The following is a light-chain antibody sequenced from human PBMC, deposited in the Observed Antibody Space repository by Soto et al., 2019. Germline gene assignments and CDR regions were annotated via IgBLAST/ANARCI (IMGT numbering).Light chain of an antibody. Sequence: QSVLTQPASVSASPGQSITISCTGTSSDVGGYNYVSWYQQHPGRAPKLLIFDVNTRPSGVSSRFSGSKSGNTASLTISGLQAEDEADYYCSSYTTSSTLGVFGTGTKVTVL. V-gene: IGLV2-14*03. CDR3: SSYTTSSTLGV. J-gene: IGLJ1*01. CDR2: DVN. CDR1: SSDVGGYNY.